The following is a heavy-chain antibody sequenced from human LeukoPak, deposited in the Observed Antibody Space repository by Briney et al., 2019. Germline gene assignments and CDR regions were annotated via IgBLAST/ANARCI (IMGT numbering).Heavy chain of an antibody. J-gene: IGHJ6*03. V-gene: IGHV3-9*03. CDR2: ISWDSNVI. CDR1: GFSFDDYA. D-gene: IGHD3-10*02. Sequence: PGGSLRLSCAASGFSFDDYAMHWVRQAPGKGLEWVSLISWDSNVIDYADSVKGRFTISRDNAKNSLYLQMRNLRAEDMGFYYCAKGGITYVESYFYYMDVWGKGTPVTVSS. CDR3: AKGGITYVESYFYYMDV.